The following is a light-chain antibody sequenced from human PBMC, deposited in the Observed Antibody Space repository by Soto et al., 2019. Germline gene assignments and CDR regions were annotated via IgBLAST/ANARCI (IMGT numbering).Light chain of an antibody. J-gene: IGKJ5*01. Sequence: EIVMTQSSATLSVSPGERVILSCRASQSINSDLAWYQQKPGQAPRFLIYDASNRATGIPARFSGSGSGTDFTLTISSLEPEDFAVYYCQQRSNWPPAFGQGTRLEIK. CDR2: DAS. CDR1: QSINSD. CDR3: QQRSNWPPA. V-gene: IGKV3-11*01.